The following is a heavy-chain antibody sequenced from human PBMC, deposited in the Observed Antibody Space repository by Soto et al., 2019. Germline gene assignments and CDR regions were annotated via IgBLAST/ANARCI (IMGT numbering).Heavy chain of an antibody. CDR1: GGSINIGGYY. CDR2: IYYSGST. J-gene: IGHJ4*02. Sequence: LTCTFSGGSINIGGYYWSWIRQHPGKGLEWIGYIYYSGSTFYNPSLKSRVNISFDTSKNQFSLKLNSVTAADTAVYYCARTAWHFFDYWGQGTLVTVSS. D-gene: IGHD3-3*02. CDR3: ARTAWHFFDY. V-gene: IGHV4-31*03.